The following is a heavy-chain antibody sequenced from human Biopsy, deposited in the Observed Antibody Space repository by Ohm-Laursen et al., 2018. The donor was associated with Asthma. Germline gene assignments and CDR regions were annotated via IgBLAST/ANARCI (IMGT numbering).Heavy chain of an antibody. V-gene: IGHV3-7*01. Sequence: GSLRLSCSASGFTFSSYWMSWVRQAPGKGLEWVANINKDGSEKYYVDSVKGRFTISRDNAKNSLYLQMNSLRAEDTAVYYCARTFHFWSPYHAEHYQLWGQGTLVTVSS. J-gene: IGHJ1*01. CDR3: ARTFHFWSPYHAEHYQL. CDR2: INKDGSEK. D-gene: IGHD3-3*02. CDR1: GFTFSSYW.